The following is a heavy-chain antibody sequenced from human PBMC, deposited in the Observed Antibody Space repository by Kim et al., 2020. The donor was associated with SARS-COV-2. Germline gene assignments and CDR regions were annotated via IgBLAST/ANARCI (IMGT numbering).Heavy chain of an antibody. J-gene: IGHJ5*02. V-gene: IGHV4-39*01. CDR2: IYYSGST. Sequence: SETLSLTCTVSGGSISSSSYYWGWIRQPPGKGLEWIGSIYYSGSTYYNPSLKSRVTISVDTSKNQFSLKLSSVTAADTAVYYCARSPPSHITIFGVVPGYWFDPWGQGTLVTVSS. CDR3: ARSPPSHITIFGVVPGYWFDP. D-gene: IGHD3-3*01. CDR1: GGSISSSSYY.